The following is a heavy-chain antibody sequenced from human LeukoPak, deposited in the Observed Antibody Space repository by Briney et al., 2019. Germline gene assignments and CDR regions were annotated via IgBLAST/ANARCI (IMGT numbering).Heavy chain of an antibody. Sequence: AASVKVSCKASGGTFSSYAISWVRQAPGQGLEWMGRIIPIFGTAYYAQKFQGRVTITTDESTSTAYMELSSLRSEDTAVYYCAREPIKQLWFRVAGTSDAFDIWGQGTMVTVSS. J-gene: IGHJ3*02. V-gene: IGHV1-69*05. D-gene: IGHD5-18*01. CDR1: GGTFSSYA. CDR2: IIPIFGTA. CDR3: AREPIKQLWFRVAGTSDAFDI.